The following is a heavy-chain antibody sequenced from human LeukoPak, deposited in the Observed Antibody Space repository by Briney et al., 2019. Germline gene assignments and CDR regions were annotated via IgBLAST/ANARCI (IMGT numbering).Heavy chain of an antibody. CDR3: ARESLDDTRGYLMDWFGP. CDR2: IIPLFGSA. J-gene: IGHJ5*02. V-gene: IGHV1-69*05. Sequence: SVKVSCKASGSGGTLSSYALTWVRQAPGQGFEWMGGIIPLFGSANYAQKFQGRVSITMDESTTTAYMELSSLTSEDTAVYYCARESLDDTRGYLMDWFGPWGQGTLVTVSS. D-gene: IGHD3-22*01. CDR1: GSGGTLSSYA.